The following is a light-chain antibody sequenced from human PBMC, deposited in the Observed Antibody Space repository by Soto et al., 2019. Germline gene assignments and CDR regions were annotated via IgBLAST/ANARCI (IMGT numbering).Light chain of an antibody. J-gene: IGLJ2*01. CDR3: GTWDSSLSAVV. CDR2: DNN. V-gene: IGLV1-51*01. Sequence: QAVVTQPPSVSAAPGQKVTIPCSGSSSNIGNNYVSWYQQLPGTAPKLLIYDNNRRPSGIPDRFSGSKSGTSATLGITGLQTGDEADYYCGTWDSSLSAVVFGGGTKLTVL. CDR1: SSNIGNNY.